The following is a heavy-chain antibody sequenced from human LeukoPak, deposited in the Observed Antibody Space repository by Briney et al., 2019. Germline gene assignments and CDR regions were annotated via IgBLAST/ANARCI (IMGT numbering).Heavy chain of an antibody. CDR2: IIPIFGTA. CDR3: ARLGYCSSTSCSPEY. J-gene: IGHJ4*02. V-gene: IGHV1-69*13. Sequence: ASVKVSCKASGGTFSSYAISWVRQAPGQGLEWMGGIIPIFGTANYAQKFQGRVTIAADESTSTAYMELSSLRSEDTAVYYCARLGYCSSTSCSPEYWGQGTLVTVSS. D-gene: IGHD2-2*01. CDR1: GGTFSSYA.